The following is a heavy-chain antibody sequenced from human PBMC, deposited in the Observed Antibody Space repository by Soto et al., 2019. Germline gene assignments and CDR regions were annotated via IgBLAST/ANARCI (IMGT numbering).Heavy chain of an antibody. CDR1: GGSISSYY. D-gene: IGHD6-13*01. CDR2: IYYSGST. V-gene: IGHV4-59*01. CDR3: AREGVSSSWYNYYAMDV. Sequence: QVQLQESGPGLVKPSETLSLTCTVSGGSISSYYWSWIRQPPGKGLEWIGYIYYSGSTNYTPSLKRRVTISVDTSKNQFSLKLSSVTAADTAVYYCAREGVSSSWYNYYAMDVWGQGTTVTVSS. J-gene: IGHJ6*02.